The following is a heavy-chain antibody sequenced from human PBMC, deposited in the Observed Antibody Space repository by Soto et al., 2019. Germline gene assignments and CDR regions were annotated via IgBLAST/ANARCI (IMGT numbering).Heavy chain of an antibody. V-gene: IGHV3-48*02. CDR3: ARGEGGYVWGSYRTYNWFDP. CDR1: GFTFSSYS. D-gene: IGHD3-16*02. Sequence: EVQLVESGGGLVQPGGSLRLSCAASGFTFSSYSMNWVRQAPGKGLEWVSYISSSSSTIYYADSVKGRFTISRDNAKNSLYLQMNSLRDEDTAVYYCARGEGGYVWGSYRTYNWFDPWGQGTLVTVSS. CDR2: ISSSSSTI. J-gene: IGHJ5*02.